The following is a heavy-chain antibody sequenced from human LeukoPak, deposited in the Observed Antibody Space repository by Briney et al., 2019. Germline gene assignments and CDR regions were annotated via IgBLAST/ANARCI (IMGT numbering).Heavy chain of an antibody. CDR2: INPNSGGT. CDR3: ARAVYCSSTSCYRNWFDP. J-gene: IGHJ5*02. V-gene: IGHV1-2*02. D-gene: IGHD2-2*02. Sequence: GASVKVSCKASGYTSTGYYMHWVRQAPGQGLEWMGWINPNSGGTNYAQKFQGRVTMTRDTSISTAYMELSRLRSDDTAVYYCARAVYCSSTSCYRNWFDPWGQGTLVTVSS. CDR1: GYTSTGYY.